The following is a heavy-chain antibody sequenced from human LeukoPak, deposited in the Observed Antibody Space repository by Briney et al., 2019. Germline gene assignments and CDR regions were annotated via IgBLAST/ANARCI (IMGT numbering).Heavy chain of an antibody. CDR2: ISGSGGST. J-gene: IGHJ4*02. V-gene: IGHV3-23*01. CDR3: AKELCSGGSCYRGIFDY. Sequence: GGSLRLSCAASGLTFSSYAMSWVRQAPGKGLEWVSAISGSGGSTYYADSVKGRFTISRDNSKNTLYLQMNSLRAEDTAVYYCAKELCSGGSCYRGIFDYWGQGTLVTVSS. D-gene: IGHD2-15*01. CDR1: GLTFSSYA.